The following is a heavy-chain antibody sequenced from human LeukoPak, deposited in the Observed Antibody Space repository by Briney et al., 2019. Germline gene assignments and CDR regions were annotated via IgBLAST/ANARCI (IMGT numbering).Heavy chain of an antibody. CDR3: AKDLAATEPLPRTLGY. CDR1: GFTFSSYW. Sequence: PGGSLRLSCAASGFTFSSYWMHWVRHAPGKGPVWVARINNDGSGTTYADSVKGRFTISRDNAKNTVYLQMNSLRAEDTAVYYCAKDLAATEPLPRTLGYWGQGTLVTVSS. CDR2: INNDGSGT. D-gene: IGHD2-15*01. V-gene: IGHV3-74*01. J-gene: IGHJ4*02.